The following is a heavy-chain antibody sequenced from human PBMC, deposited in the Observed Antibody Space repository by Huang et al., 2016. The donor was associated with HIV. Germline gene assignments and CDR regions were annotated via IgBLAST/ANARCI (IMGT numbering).Heavy chain of an antibody. V-gene: IGHV3-30-3*01. Sequence: QVQVVESGGGVVQPGRSLRLSCAASGFSFSSSAMHWVRQAPGKGLAWVAVRSYDGSDKYYADSVRGRFTVSRDNSKNTVYLQMNSLRVEDTAVYFCARDPAILLGSSSGWFDYWGQGTLVTVSS. J-gene: IGHJ4*02. CDR1: GFSFSSSA. CDR3: ARDPAILLGSSSGWFDY. D-gene: IGHD6-19*01. CDR2: RSYDGSDK.